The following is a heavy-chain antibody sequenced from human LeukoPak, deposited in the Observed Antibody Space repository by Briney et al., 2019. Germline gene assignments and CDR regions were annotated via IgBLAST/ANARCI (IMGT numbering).Heavy chain of an antibody. V-gene: IGHV1-2*06. CDR3: AIVGATVGWFDP. CDR1: GYTFTVYY. J-gene: IGHJ5*02. CDR2: INPNSGGT. Sequence: EASVKVSCKASGYTFTVYYMHWVRQAPGQGLEWMGRINPNSGGTNYAQKFQGRVTMARDTSISTAYMELSRLRSDDTAVYYCAIVGATVGWFDPWGQGTLVTVSS. D-gene: IGHD1-26*01.